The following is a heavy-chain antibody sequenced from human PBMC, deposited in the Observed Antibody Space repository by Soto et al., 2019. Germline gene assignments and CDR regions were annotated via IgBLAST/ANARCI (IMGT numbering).Heavy chain of an antibody. V-gene: IGHV1-2*02. Sequence: ASVKVSCKASGYTFTVYYMHCVGQSPLQWREWMGWINPNSGGTNYAQKFQGRVTMTRDTSISTAYMELSRLRSDDTAVYYCARDGGPAVIPYYYGMDVWGQGTTVTVSS. CDR2: INPNSGGT. CDR3: ARDGGPAVIPYYYGMDV. D-gene: IGHD3-16*01. J-gene: IGHJ6*02. CDR1: GYTFTVYY.